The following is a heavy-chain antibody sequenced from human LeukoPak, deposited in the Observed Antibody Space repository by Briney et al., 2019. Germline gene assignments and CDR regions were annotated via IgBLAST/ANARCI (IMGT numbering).Heavy chain of an antibody. CDR2: IYYSGST. J-gene: IGHJ5*02. CDR1: GGSISSYY. CDR3: ARDFVVIANWFDP. V-gene: IGHV4-59*12. Sequence: SETLSLTCTVSGGSISSYYWSWIRQPPGKGLEWIGYIYYSGSTNYNPSLKSRVTISVDTSKNQFSLKLSSVTAADTAVYYCARDFVVIANWFDPWGQGTLVTVSS. D-gene: IGHD3-22*01.